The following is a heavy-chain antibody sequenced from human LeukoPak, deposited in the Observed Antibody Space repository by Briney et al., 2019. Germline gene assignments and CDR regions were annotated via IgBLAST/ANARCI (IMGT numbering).Heavy chain of an antibody. CDR2: MNPNSGNT. CDR1: GYTFTSYD. J-gene: IGHJ6*03. D-gene: IGHD4-17*01. CDR3: ARGPDYGDFSFYYYMDV. V-gene: IGHV1-8*01. Sequence: ASVKVSCKASGYTFTSYDINWVRQATGQGLEWMGWMNPNSGNTGYAQKFQGRVTMTRNTSISTAYMELSSLRSEDTAVYYCARGPDYGDFSFYYYMDVWGKGTTVTVS.